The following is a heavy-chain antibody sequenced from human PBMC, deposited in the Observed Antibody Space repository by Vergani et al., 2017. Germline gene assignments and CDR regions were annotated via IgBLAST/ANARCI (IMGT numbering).Heavy chain of an antibody. V-gene: IGHV1-69*18. CDR2: IIPIFGTA. Sequence: QVQLVQSGAEVKKPGSSVKVSCKASGGTFSSYAISWVRQAPGQGLEWMGRIIPIFGTANYAQKFQGRVTSTADESTSTAYMELRSLRSEDTAVYYCARDLIGAVVPAAMAYWYFDLWGRGTLVTFSS. CDR1: GGTFSSYA. J-gene: IGHJ2*01. CDR3: ARDLIGAVVPAAMAYWYFDL. D-gene: IGHD2-2*01.